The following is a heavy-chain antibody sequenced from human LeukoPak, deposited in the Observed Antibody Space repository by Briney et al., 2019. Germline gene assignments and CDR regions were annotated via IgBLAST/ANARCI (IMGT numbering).Heavy chain of an antibody. V-gene: IGHV1-2*02. CDR1: GYAFTDYY. CDR2: IDPNSGVT. D-gene: IGHD5-24*01. J-gene: IGHJ4*02. CDR3: AKGWARLFDY. Sequence: GGSVKASCKASGYAFTDYYMHWVRQAPGQGLEWMGWIDPNSGVTNYARKFQGRVTMTRDTSISTAYMELSGLASDDTAVYYCAKGWARLFDYWGEGTRVPLSS.